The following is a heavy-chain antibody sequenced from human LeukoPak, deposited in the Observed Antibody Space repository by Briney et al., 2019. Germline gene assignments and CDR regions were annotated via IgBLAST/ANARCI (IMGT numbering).Heavy chain of an antibody. J-gene: IGHJ5*02. V-gene: IGHV4-59*08. CDR2: IFYNGIT. D-gene: IGHD2-2*01. CDR3: ARHAAAATNIWFDP. CDR1: GGSISNYY. Sequence: PSETLSLTCTVSGGSISNYYWSWIRQPPGKRPEWIGYIFYNGITTYNPSLKSRVTISLDTSRKQFSLKLNSVTAADTAVYYCARHAAAATNIWFDPWGQGTRVTVSS.